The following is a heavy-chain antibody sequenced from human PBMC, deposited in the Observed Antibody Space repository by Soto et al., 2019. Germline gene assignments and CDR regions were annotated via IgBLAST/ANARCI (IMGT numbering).Heavy chain of an antibody. Sequence: QVQLVESGGGLVMPGESLRLSCAASGFTFSDHYMSWIRQAPGKGLEWVSYISSSGSTIYYADSVKGRFTISRDNAKNSLYLQMNSLRAEDTAVYYCARDLRVWFGESTYYYGMDVWGQGTTVTVSS. CDR2: ISSSGSTI. D-gene: IGHD3-10*01. V-gene: IGHV3-11*01. J-gene: IGHJ6*02. CDR3: ARDLRVWFGESTYYYGMDV. CDR1: GFTFSDHY.